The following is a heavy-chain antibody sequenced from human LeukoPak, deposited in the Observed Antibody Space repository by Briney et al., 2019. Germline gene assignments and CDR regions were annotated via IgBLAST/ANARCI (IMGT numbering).Heavy chain of an antibody. Sequence: SETLSLTCAVYGGSFSGYYWSWIRQPPGKGLEWIGEINHSGSTNYNPSLKSRVTISVDTSKNQFSLKLSSVTAADTAVYYCAKVPYDYFWGDPRPEYYFDNWGQGTLVTVSS. CDR2: INHSGST. D-gene: IGHD3-16*01. V-gene: IGHV4-34*01. CDR1: GGSFSGYY. CDR3: AKVPYDYFWGDPRPEYYFDN. J-gene: IGHJ4*02.